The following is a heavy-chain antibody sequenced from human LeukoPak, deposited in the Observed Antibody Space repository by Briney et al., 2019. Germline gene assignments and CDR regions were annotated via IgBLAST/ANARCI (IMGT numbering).Heavy chain of an antibody. D-gene: IGHD3-22*01. CDR2: INPNSGGT. CDR3: ARLGYYYDSSGQGV. J-gene: IGHJ4*02. Sequence: ASVKVSCKASGYTFTGYYMHWVRQVPGQGLEWMGRINPNSGGTNYAQKFQGRVTMTRDTSISTAYMELSRLGSDDTAVYYCARLGYYYDSSGQGVWGQGTLVTVSS. CDR1: GYTFTGYY. V-gene: IGHV1-2*06.